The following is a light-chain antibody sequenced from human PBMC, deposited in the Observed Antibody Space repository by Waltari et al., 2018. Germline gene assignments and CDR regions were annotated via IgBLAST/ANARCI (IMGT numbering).Light chain of an antibody. V-gene: IGKV3-11*01. CDR2: AAS. J-gene: IGKJ1*01. CDR1: QSISKY. CDR3: QNHERLPAT. Sequence: TLSCRASQSISKYLVWYQQRPGHAPRLLIYAASTRATGIPDRFSGSGFGTDFTLTISRLEPEDFAMYYCQNHERLPATFGQGTKVEIK.